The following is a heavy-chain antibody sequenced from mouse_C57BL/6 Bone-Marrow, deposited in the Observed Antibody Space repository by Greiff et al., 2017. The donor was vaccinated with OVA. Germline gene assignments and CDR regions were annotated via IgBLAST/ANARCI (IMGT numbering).Heavy chain of an antibody. CDR3: ARLSYYNGSILYCYAIDD. V-gene: IGHV1-4*01. CDR1: GYTFTSYT. D-gene: IGHD1-1*01. Sequence: QVQLQQSGAELARPGASVKMSCKASGYTFTSYTMHWVTQRPGQGLEWIGYINPSSGYTKYNQKFKDKATLTSDNSYSTAYMQLRRLTSEDSAVYYCARLSYYNGSILYCYAIDDWGQGTSVTVSS. CDR2: INPSSGYT. J-gene: IGHJ4*01.